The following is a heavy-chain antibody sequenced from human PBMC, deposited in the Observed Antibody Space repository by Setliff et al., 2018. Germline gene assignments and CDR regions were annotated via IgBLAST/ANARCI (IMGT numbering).Heavy chain of an antibody. D-gene: IGHD6-6*01. Sequence: ASVKVSCKASGYTFTSYGISWVRQAPGQGLEWMGWISGYNGNTKYAQRFQGRVTMTTDTSTSTAYMELRSLRSDDTAVYYCARDFPPLYSSSFSDAFDIWGQGTMVTVSS. CDR3: ARDFPPLYSSSFSDAFDI. V-gene: IGHV1-18*01. CDR2: ISGYNGNT. J-gene: IGHJ3*02. CDR1: GYTFTSYG.